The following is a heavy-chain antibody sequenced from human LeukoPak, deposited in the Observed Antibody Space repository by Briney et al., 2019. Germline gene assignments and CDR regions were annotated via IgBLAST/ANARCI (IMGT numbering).Heavy chain of an antibody. CDR1: GYTFTGYY. Sequence: RASVKVSCKASGYTFTGYYMHWVRQAPGQGLEWMGWINPNSGGTNYAQKFQGRVTMTRDTSISTAYMELSRLRSDDTAVYYCARGYSSSWYWGYIDYWGQGTLVTVSS. V-gene: IGHV1-2*02. CDR2: INPNSGGT. D-gene: IGHD6-13*01. CDR3: ARGYSSSWYWGYIDY. J-gene: IGHJ4*02.